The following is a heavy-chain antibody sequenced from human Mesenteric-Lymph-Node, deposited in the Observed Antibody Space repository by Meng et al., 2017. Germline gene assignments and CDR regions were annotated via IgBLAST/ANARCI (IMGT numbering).Heavy chain of an antibody. CDR2: INWNGGST. CDR1: GFTFDYYG. J-gene: IGHJ4*02. D-gene: IGHD6-19*01. CDR3: ARGSSSGWYDLDY. Sequence: EVEVGGSGGGLVKSVGSLRLACAASGFTFDYYGRSWVRQAPGKGLEWVSGINWNGGSTGYADSVKGRFTISRDNAKNSLYLQMNSLRAEDTALYHCARGSSSGWYDLDYWGQGTLVTVSS. V-gene: IGHV3-20*01.